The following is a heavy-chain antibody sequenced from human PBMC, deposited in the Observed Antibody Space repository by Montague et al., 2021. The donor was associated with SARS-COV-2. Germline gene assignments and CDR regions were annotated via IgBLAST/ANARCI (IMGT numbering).Heavy chain of an antibody. V-gene: IGHV3-30-3*01. D-gene: IGHD3-16*02. CDR2: ISYDGSNK. CDR1: GFTFSSYA. J-gene: IGHJ6*02. CDR3: ARDRIGLRLGELSLREGYYGMDV. Sequence: SLSLSCSASGFTFSSYAMHWVRQAPGKGLEWVAVISYDGSNKYYADSVKGRFTISRDNSKNTLYLQMNSLRAEDTAVYYCARDRIGLRLGELSLREGYYGMDVWGQGTTVTVSS.